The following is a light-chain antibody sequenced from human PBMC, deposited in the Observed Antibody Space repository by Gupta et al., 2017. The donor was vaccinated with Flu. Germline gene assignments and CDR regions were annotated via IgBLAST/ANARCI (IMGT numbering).Light chain of an antibody. J-gene: IGLJ2*01. Sequence: NSNIGINYGYWYKQLPGAAPKLIIYKSNQRPSGVPDRCSGSKSDTSASLAISGLRSEDEAEYYCATWDDSLRAVVFGGGTKLTVL. V-gene: IGLV1-47*01. CDR3: ATWDDSLRAVV. CDR1: NSNIGINY. CDR2: KSN.